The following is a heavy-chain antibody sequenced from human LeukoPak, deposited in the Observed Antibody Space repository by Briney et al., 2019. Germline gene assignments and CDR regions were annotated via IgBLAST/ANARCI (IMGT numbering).Heavy chain of an antibody. V-gene: IGHV4-4*07. D-gene: IGHD3-3*01. CDR3: ARITYYDFWSVRYYYMDV. CDR1: GGSISSYY. Sequence: SETLSLTCTVSGGSISSYYWSWIRQPAGKGLEWIGRIYTSGSTNYNPSLKSRVTMSVDTSKNQFSLKLSSVTAADTAVYYCARITYYDFWSVRYYYMDVWGKGTTVTVSS. CDR2: IYTSGST. J-gene: IGHJ6*03.